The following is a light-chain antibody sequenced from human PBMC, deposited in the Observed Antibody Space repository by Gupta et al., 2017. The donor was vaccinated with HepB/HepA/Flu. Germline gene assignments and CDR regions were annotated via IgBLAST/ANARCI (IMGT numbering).Light chain of an antibody. Sequence: QSALTQPPSASGSPGHSFTISCTGTASHVGSSKYVSWYKQHPAKETKRMMVYVSKRPSGVNDRFLCYKTGNQASPQTNVLQSEEEENDYGSFSEASGDTYVFGTGTKVTVL. J-gene: IGLJ1*01. CDR3: SFSEASGDTYV. V-gene: IGLV2-8*01. CDR2: YVS. CDR1: ASHVGSSKY.